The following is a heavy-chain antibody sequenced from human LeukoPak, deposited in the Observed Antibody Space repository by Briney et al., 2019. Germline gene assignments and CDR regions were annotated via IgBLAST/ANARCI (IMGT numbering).Heavy chain of an antibody. J-gene: IGHJ4*02. CDR1: GCTFSSYG. CDR2: ICYDGSNK. V-gene: IGHV3-33*01. CDR3: ARDRDGQSVDY. D-gene: IGHD5-24*01. Sequence: GGSLRLSCAASGCTFSSYGMHWVRQAPGKGLEWVAVICYDGSNKYYADFVKGGFTICRDKYKHPLYMQMNNLRAEGTAVYYCARDRDGQSVDYWGEGTLVSVSS.